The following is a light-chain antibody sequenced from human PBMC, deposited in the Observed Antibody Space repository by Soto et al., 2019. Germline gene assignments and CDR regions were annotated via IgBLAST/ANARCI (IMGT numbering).Light chain of an antibody. J-gene: IGLJ2*01. Sequence: QSVLTQPPSASGTPGQRVTVSCSGSSSNIGSNTVNWYQQLPGTAPKLLIDSNNQRPSGVPDRFSGSKSGTSASLAISGLQTEDEADYYCAAWDDSLHGVVFGGGTKLTVL. V-gene: IGLV1-44*01. CDR3: AAWDDSLHGVV. CDR1: SSNIGSNT. CDR2: SNN.